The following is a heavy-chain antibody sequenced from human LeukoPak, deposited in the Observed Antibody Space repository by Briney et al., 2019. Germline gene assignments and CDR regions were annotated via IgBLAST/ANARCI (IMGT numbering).Heavy chain of an antibody. CDR2: IIPIFHRT. J-gene: IGHJ3*02. CDR1: GGTIINYA. D-gene: IGHD3-22*01. CDR3: ARDIPGSSGYFNDAFDI. V-gene: IGHV1-69*05. Sequence: SVRVSCKASGGTIINYAINWVRQAPGQGLEWMGRIIPIFHRTNYAQKFQGRLTITTDESTRTAYMELSSLGSEDTAEYYCARDIPGSSGYFNDAFDIWGQGTMVTVSS.